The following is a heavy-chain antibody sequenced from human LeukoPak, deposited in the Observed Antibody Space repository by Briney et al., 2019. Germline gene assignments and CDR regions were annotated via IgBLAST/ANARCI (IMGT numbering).Heavy chain of an antibody. CDR2: IKSKTDGGTT. J-gene: IGHJ4*02. CDR3: TTDREFSYGRRPFDY. Sequence: GGSLRLSCAASGFTFSNAWMNWVRQAPGKGLEWVGRIKSKTDGGTTDYAAPVKGRFTISRDDSKNTLYLQMNSLKTEDTAVHYCTTDREFSYGRRPFDYWGQGTLVTVSS. D-gene: IGHD5-18*01. V-gene: IGHV3-15*07. CDR1: GFTFSNAW.